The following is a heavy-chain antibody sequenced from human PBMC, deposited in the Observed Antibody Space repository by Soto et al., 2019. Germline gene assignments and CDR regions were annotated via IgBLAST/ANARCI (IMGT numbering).Heavy chain of an antibody. J-gene: IGHJ6*02. D-gene: IGHD3-16*02. CDR1: GGSMRNYF. V-gene: IGHV4-59*12. CDR2: IHYSGTT. CDR3: ATIGVSGYLAV. Sequence: KPSETLSLTCTVSGGSMRNYFWTWIRQPPGKGLEWIGYIHYSGTTSFFPSYNPSLRSRVTISEDTSKNQFSLKLTSVTAADAAVYYCATIGVSGYLAVWGQGTTVTVSS.